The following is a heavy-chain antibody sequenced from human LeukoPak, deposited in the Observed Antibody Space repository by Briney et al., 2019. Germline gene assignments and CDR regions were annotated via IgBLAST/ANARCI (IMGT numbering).Heavy chain of an antibody. CDR3: ARVGWGSGWGDYYYYYMDV. CDR1: GFTFSSYG. Sequence: GSLRLSCAASGFTFSSYGMSWVRQPPGKGLEWIGEINHSGSTNYNPSLKSRVTISVDTSKNQFSLKLSSVTAADTAVYYCARVGWGSGWGDYYYYYMDVWGKGTTVTVSS. J-gene: IGHJ6*03. V-gene: IGHV4-34*01. CDR2: INHSGST. D-gene: IGHD6-19*01.